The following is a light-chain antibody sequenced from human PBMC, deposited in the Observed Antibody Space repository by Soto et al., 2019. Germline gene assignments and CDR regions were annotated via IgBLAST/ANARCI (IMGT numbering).Light chain of an antibody. J-gene: IGKJ3*01. Sequence: DIQMTQSPPSLSASVGDRVTISCRASQDIRSDLGWFQQKPGKAPKRLMYAASTLESGVPSRFSGSRSGTEFTLTISSLQPEDFATYYCLQHNSYPFTFGPGTKVDIK. V-gene: IGKV1-17*01. CDR3: LQHNSYPFT. CDR2: AAS. CDR1: QDIRSD.